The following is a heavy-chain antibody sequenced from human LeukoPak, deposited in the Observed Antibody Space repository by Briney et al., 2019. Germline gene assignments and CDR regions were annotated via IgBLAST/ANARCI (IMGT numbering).Heavy chain of an antibody. CDR2: INPNSGGT. V-gene: IGHV1-2*06. Sequence: GASVKVSCKASGYTFTGYYIRWVRQAPGQGLEWMGRINPNSGGTNYAQKFQGRVTMTRDTSISTAYMELSRLRSDDTAVYYCAGLCYSNDAFDIWGQGTMVTVSS. CDR1: GYTFTGYY. CDR3: AGLCYSNDAFDI. D-gene: IGHD4-11*01. J-gene: IGHJ3*02.